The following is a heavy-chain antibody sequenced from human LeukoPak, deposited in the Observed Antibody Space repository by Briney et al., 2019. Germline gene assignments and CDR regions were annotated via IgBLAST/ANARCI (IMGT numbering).Heavy chain of an antibody. CDR2: ISGTDNTT. V-gene: IGHV3-11*01. CDR3: ARDGLRLGELSFDY. J-gene: IGHJ4*02. CDR1: GFTFSDYY. Sequence: GGSLRLSCAASGFTFSDYYMTWIRQAPGKGLEGVSYISGTDNTTYYADSVKGRFTISRDNAKNSLFLQMNSLRAEDTAVYYCARDGLRLGELSFDYWGQGTLVTVSS. D-gene: IGHD3-16*02.